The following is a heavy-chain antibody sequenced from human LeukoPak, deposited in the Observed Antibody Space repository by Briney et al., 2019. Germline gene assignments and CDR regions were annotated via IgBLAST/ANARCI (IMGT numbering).Heavy chain of an antibody. V-gene: IGHV4-39*01. CDR1: GGSISSSSYY. Sequence: PSETLSLTCTVSGGSISSSSYYWGWIRQPPRKGLEWIGSIYYSGSTYYNPSLKSRVTISVDTSKNQFSLKLSSVTAADTAVYYCARQRSSAPNNWFDPWGQGTLVTVSS. CDR3: ARQRSSAPNNWFDP. J-gene: IGHJ5*02. D-gene: IGHD6-13*01. CDR2: IYYSGST.